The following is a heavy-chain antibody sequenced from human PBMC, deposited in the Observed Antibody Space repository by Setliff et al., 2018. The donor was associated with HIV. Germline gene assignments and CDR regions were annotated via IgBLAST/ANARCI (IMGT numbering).Heavy chain of an antibody. CDR1: GGSLGNHY. CDR3: SRGRTDTAMAHDY. V-gene: IGHV4-59*11. Sequence: PSETLSLTCTVSGGSLGNHYWSWIRQPPGRGLEWLGYVYNTGHTSSNPSLESRFTVSLDTSKNQVSLKVKFVTAADTAIYYCSRGRTDTAMAHDYWGQGIPVTVST. CDR2: VYNTGHT. D-gene: IGHD5-18*01. J-gene: IGHJ4*02.